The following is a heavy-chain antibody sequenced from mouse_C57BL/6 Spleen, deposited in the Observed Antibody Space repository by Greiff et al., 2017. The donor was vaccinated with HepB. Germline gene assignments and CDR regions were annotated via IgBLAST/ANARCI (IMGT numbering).Heavy chain of an antibody. CDR3: ARAGGYGNGAY. CDR2: IHPNSGST. D-gene: IGHD2-1*01. J-gene: IGHJ3*01. V-gene: IGHV1-64*01. CDR1: GYTFTSYW. Sequence: QVQLQQPGAELVKPGASVKLSCKASGYTFTSYWMHWVKQRPGQGLEWIGMIHPNSGSTNYNEKFKSKATLTVDKSSSTAYMQLSSLTSEDSAVYYCARAGGYGNGAYWGQGTLVTVSA.